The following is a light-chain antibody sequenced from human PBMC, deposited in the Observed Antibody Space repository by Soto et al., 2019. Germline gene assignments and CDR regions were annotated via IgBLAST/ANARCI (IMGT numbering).Light chain of an antibody. J-gene: IGKJ5*01. CDR3: QHYYFYPVT. Sequence: DIVMTQSPDSLAVSLGERATINCKSSQTLLYKSDKRNYLAWFQQKPGQPPKLLIYWASTRQSGVPDRFSGSGSETEFTITISSLQAEDVATYYCQHYYFYPVTFGQGTRLEIE. CDR2: WAS. CDR1: QTLLYKSDKRNY. V-gene: IGKV4-1*01.